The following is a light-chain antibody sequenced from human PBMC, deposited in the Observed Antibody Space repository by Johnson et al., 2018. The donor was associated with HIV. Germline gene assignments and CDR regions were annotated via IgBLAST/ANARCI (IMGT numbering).Light chain of an antibody. J-gene: IGLJ1*01. V-gene: IGLV1-51*02. CDR1: SSNIGNNY. CDR2: ENN. CDR3: GTWDNSLSTGAV. Sequence: QSVLTQPPSVSVAPGQKVTISCSGSSSNIGNNYVSWYQQVPGTAPKLLIYENNKRPSGIPDRFSGSKSGTSATLGIAGLQTGDEADYYCGTWDNSLSTGAVFGTGTKVTVL.